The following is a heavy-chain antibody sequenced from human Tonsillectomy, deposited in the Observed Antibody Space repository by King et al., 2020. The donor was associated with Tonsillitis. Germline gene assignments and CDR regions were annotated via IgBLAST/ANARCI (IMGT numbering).Heavy chain of an antibody. J-gene: IGHJ4*02. CDR3: ARTTYDYVWGSYRSPPDY. CDR1: GYTFTSYG. Sequence: QLVQSGAEVKKPGASVKVSCKASGYTFTSYGISWVRQAPGQGLEWMGWISAYNGNTNYAQKLQGRVTMTTDTSTNTAYMELRSLRSDDTAVYYCARTTYDYVWGSYRSPPDYWGQGTLVTVSS. V-gene: IGHV1-18*04. CDR2: ISAYNGNT. D-gene: IGHD3-16*02.